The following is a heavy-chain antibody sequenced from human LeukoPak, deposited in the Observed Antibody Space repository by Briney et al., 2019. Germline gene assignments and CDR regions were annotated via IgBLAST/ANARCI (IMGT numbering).Heavy chain of an antibody. CDR2: ISYDGSNK. Sequence: GRSLRLSCAASGFTFSNYGMHWVRQAPGKGLEWVAVISYDGSNKYYADSVKGRFTISRDNSKNTLYLQMNSLGTEDTAVYYCARDSSGWYYFDYWGQGILVTVSS. CDR3: ARDSSGWYYFDY. J-gene: IGHJ4*02. CDR1: GFTFSNYG. D-gene: IGHD6-19*01. V-gene: IGHV3-30*03.